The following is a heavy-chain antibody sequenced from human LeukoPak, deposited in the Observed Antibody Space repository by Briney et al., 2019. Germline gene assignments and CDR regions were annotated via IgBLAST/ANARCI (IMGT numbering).Heavy chain of an antibody. V-gene: IGHV4-34*01. Sequence: SETLSLTCAVYGGSFSGYYWSWIRQPPGKGLEWIGEINHSGSTNYNPSLKSRVIISVDTSKNQFSLKLSSVTAADTAVYYCARQQSIGYCSSTKCLEDFQHWGQGTLVTVSS. CDR1: GGSFSGYY. J-gene: IGHJ1*01. D-gene: IGHD2-2*01. CDR2: INHSGST. CDR3: ARQQSIGYCSSTKCLEDFQH.